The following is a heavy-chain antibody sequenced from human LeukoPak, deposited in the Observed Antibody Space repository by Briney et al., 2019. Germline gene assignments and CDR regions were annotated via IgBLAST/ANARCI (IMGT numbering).Heavy chain of an antibody. CDR1: GGSFSGYY. V-gene: IGHV4-34*01. D-gene: IGHD2-2*01. CDR3: ARRSWRYCSSTSCYGHFQH. CDR2: INHSGST. Sequence: PSETLSLTCAVYGGSFSGYYWSWIRQPPGKGLEWIGEINHSGSTNYNPSLKSRVTISVDTSKNQFSLKLSSVTAADTAVYYCARRSWRYCSSTSCYGHFQHWGQGTLVTVSS. J-gene: IGHJ1*01.